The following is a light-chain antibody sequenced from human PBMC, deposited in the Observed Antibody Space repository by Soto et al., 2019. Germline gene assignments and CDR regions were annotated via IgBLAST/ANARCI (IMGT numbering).Light chain of an antibody. Sequence: DVQMTQSPSTLSASVGDSVTLTCRASQAINIWLAWYQQKPGKAPKLLIYGASTLESGVPSRFSGSGSGTEFTLTIYSLQPDDFATYYCEHYQTYPWTFGQGTKVEIK. CDR3: EHYQTYPWT. J-gene: IGKJ1*01. CDR2: GAS. CDR1: QAINIW. V-gene: IGKV1-5*01.